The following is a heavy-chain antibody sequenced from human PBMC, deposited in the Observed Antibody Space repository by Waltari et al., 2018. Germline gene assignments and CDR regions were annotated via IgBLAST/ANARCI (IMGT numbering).Heavy chain of an antibody. J-gene: IGHJ4*02. D-gene: IGHD3-9*01. V-gene: IGHV1-24*01. CDR1: GYTFTTYY. CDR2: FDPEDGET. CDR3: ATPGFFDLYYFDY. Sequence: QVQLVQSGAEVKKPGASVKVSCKASGYTFTTYYMHWVRQAPGQGLEWLGGFDPEDGETIYAQKFQGRVTMTEDTSTDTAYMELSSLRSEDTAVYFCATPGFFDLYYFDYWGQGTLVTVSS.